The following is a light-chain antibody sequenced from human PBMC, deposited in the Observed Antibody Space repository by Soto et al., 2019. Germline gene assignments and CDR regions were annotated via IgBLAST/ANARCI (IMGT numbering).Light chain of an antibody. Sequence: QSALTQPRSVSGSPGQSVTISCTGTSSDIGDSNYVSWYQQHPGKAPKLLIYDVTRRPSGVPDRFSGSKSGTSASLAITGLQAEDEADYYCQSYDPTLNVVFGGGTKLTVL. CDR3: QSYDPTLNVV. V-gene: IGLV2-11*01. CDR2: DVT. CDR1: SSDIGDSNY. J-gene: IGLJ2*01.